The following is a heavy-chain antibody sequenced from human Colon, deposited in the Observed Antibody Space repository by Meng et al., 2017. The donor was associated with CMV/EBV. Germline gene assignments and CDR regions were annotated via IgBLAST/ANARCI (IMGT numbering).Heavy chain of an antibody. V-gene: IGHV3-7*01. D-gene: IGHD2-2*01. CDR2: IKQDGSEK. CDR3: ARDRCSSTSCFLDY. CDR1: GFTFSTYW. J-gene: IGHJ4*02. Sequence: GESLKISCAASGFTFSTYWMTWVRQAPGKGLEWVANIKQDGSEKYYVDSVKGRFTISRDNAKNSLFLQMNSLRAEDTAVYYCARDRCSSTSCFLDYWGQGTLVTVSS.